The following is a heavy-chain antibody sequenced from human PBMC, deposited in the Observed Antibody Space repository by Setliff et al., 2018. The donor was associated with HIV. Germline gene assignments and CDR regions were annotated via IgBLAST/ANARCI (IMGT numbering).Heavy chain of an antibody. Sequence: PSETLSLTCAVSGGSISSTNWWSWVRQPPGKGLEGIGEIYHSGSTNYNPSLKSRVTISVDKSKNQFSLKLSSVTAADTAVYYCARGVVDVGVVAATGVFDSWGQGTLVTVSS. J-gene: IGHJ4*02. V-gene: IGHV4-4*02. D-gene: IGHD2-15*01. CDR2: IYHSGST. CDR1: GGSISSTNW. CDR3: ARGVVDVGVVAATGVFDS.